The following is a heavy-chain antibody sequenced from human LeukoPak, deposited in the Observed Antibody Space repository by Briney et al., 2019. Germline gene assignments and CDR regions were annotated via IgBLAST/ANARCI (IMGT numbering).Heavy chain of an antibody. CDR1: GFTFSSYW. D-gene: IGHD2-2*01. CDR2: INTDGSST. J-gene: IGHJ4*02. Sequence: GGSLRLSCAASGFTFSSYWMHWVRQAPGKGLVWVSRINTDGSSTSYADSVKGRFTISRDNAKNTLYLQMNSLRAEDTAVYYCAKDPNPTFCSDITCYNYWGQGTLVTVSS. V-gene: IGHV3-74*01. CDR3: AKDPNPTFCSDITCYNY.